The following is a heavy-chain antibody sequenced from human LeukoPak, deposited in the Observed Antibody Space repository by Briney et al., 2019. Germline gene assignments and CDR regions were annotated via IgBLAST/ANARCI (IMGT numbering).Heavy chain of an antibody. D-gene: IGHD2-8*01. V-gene: IGHV3-7*01. CDR3: ARVQGHPPNGLDV. CDR2: MRRDGNEI. CDR1: GFTFSTYW. Sequence: GGSLRLSCSASGFTFSTYWMSWVRQAPEKGQEWVANMRRDGNEIYYLDPVRGRFTISRDNAKNSLYLQMNSLRAEDTAVYYCARVQGHPPNGLDVWGQGTMVTVSS. J-gene: IGHJ3*01.